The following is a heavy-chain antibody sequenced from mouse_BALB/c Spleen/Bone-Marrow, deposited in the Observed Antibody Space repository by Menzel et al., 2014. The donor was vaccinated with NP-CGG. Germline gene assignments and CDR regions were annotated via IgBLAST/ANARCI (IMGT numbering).Heavy chain of an antibody. CDR3: ASRAY. J-gene: IGHJ3*01. CDR2: ISSGSSTI. Sequence: EVKLMDSGGGLVQPGGSRKLSCAASGFTFSSFGVHWVRQAPEKGLEWVAYISSGSSTIYYADTVKGRFTISRDNPKNTLFLQMTSLRSEDTAMYYCASRAYWGQGTLVTVSA. CDR1: GFTFSSFG. V-gene: IGHV5-17*02.